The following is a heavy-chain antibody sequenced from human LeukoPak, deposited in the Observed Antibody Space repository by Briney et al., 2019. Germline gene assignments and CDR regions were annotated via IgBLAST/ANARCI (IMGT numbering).Heavy chain of an antibody. J-gene: IGHJ6*03. Sequence: PGGSLRLSCVASGFPFSSYEMNWVRQAPGKGLEWVSYISSSGSIIYYADSVKGRFTISRDNAKNSLYLQMNSLRAEDTAVYYCASGDCYSCDYHYYMDVWGKGTTVTISS. CDR2: ISSSGSII. D-gene: IGHD2-21*02. CDR3: ASGDCYSCDYHYYMDV. V-gene: IGHV3-48*03. CDR1: GFPFSSYE.